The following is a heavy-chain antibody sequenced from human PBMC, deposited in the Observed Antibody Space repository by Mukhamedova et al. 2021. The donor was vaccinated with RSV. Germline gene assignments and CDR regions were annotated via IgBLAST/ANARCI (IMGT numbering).Heavy chain of an antibody. D-gene: IGHD2-15*01. CDR3: ARLRIYCSGGTCYYYFGN. V-gene: IGHV4-39*01. J-gene: IGHJ4*02. Sequence: GLEWIGNIYYNGNTYYDPSLKSRVTISVDTSKNQFSLRLSSLTAADRAVYYCARLRIYCSGGTCYYYFGNWGQGSLVTVSS. CDR2: IYYNGNT.